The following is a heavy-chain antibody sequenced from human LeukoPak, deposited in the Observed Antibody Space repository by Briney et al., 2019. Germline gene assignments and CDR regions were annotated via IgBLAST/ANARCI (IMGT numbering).Heavy chain of an antibody. J-gene: IGHJ4*02. CDR3: AKVRYSGSFHFYFDY. CDR2: ISGSGGST. D-gene: IGHD1-26*01. Sequence: GGSLRLSCAASGFTFSSYAMSWVRQAPGKGLEWVSGISGSGGSTYYADSVKGRFTISRDDSKNTLYLQMNSLRAEDTAVYYCAKVRYSGSFHFYFDYWGQGTLVTVSS. V-gene: IGHV3-23*01. CDR1: GFTFSSYA.